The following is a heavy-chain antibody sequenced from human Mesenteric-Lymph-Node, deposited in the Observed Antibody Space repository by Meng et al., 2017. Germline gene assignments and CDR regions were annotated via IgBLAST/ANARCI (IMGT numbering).Heavy chain of an antibody. CDR1: GFTFSSYA. J-gene: IGHJ4*02. CDR2: ISGSGGST. Sequence: GESLKISCAASGFTFSSYAMSWVRQAPGKGLEWVSAISGSGGSTYYADSVKGRFTISRDNSKNTLYLQMNSLRAEDTAVYYCAKSLSLAVAGTGFDYWGQGTLVTVPS. V-gene: IGHV3-23*01. D-gene: IGHD6-19*01. CDR3: AKSLSLAVAGTGFDY.